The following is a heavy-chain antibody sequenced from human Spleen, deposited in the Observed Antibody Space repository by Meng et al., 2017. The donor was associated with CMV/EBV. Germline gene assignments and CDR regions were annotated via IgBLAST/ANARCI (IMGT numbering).Heavy chain of an antibody. V-gene: IGHV1-46*04. CDR3: ARDRGYSSSWYEADY. D-gene: IGHD6-13*01. Sequence: SGYTFTVYYMHWVRQAPGQGLEWMAIINPSGGGTSYAQKLQGRVTVTRDTSTSTVYMELNSLISEDTAVYYCARDRGYSSSWYEADYWGQGTLVTVSS. J-gene: IGHJ4*02. CDR1: GYTFTVYY. CDR2: INPSGGGT.